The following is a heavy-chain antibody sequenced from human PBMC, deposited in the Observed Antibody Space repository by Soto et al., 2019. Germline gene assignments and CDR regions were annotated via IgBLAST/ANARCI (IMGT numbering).Heavy chain of an antibody. V-gene: IGHV1-2*02. Sequence: ASVKVSCKASGYTFTGYYMHWVRQAPGQGLEWMGWINPNSGGTNYAQKFQGRVTMTRATSISTAYMELSRLRSDDTAVYYCARSTLAARHYYYYGMDVWGQGTTVTV. D-gene: IGHD6-6*01. CDR2: INPNSGGT. CDR3: ARSTLAARHYYYYGMDV. CDR1: GYTFTGYY. J-gene: IGHJ6*02.